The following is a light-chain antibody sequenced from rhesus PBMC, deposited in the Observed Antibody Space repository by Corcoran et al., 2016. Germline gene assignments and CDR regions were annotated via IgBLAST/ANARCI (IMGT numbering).Light chain of an antibody. J-gene: IGKJ2*01. CDR1: QSISSW. V-gene: IGKV1-22*01. CDR3: QQYSSSPYS. Sequence: DIQMTQSPSSLSASVGDTVTITCRASQSISSWLAWYQQKPGKAPKLLIYKASSLQSGVPSRLSGSGSGTEFTLTISSLQSEDFATYYCQQYSSSPYSFGQGTKVEIK. CDR2: KAS.